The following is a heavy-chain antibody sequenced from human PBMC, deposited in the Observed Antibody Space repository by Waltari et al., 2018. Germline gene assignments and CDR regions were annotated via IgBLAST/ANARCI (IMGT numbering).Heavy chain of an antibody. CDR1: EIVFNNFA. D-gene: IGHD1-20*01. J-gene: IGHJ4*02. Sequence: EVQLLESGCGLVQPGGSLSLSCAASEIVFNNFAINWVRLAPGTGLDWVAAITFSDDTFYADSVMGRFTVSRDTSKNTVYLQMNGLRAEDTAIYYCAKPFYNWDDPLHSWGQGTLVAVSS. V-gene: IGHV3-23*01. CDR2: ITFSDDT. CDR3: AKPFYNWDDPLHS.